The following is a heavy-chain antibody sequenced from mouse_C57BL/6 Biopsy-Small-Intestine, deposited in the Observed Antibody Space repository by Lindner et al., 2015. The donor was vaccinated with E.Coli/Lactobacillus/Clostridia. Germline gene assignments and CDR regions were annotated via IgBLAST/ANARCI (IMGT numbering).Heavy chain of an antibody. J-gene: IGHJ4*01. V-gene: IGHV5-17*01. CDR2: ISSGSSTI. D-gene: IGHD3-3*01. CDR1: GFTFSDYG. Sequence: VQLQESGGGLVKPGGSLKLSCAASGFTFSDYGMHWARQAPEKGLEWVAYISSGSSTIYYADTVKGRFTISRDNAKNTLFLQMTSLRSEDTAMYYCANRGRDYYAMDYWGQGTSVTVSS. CDR3: ANRGRDYYAMDY.